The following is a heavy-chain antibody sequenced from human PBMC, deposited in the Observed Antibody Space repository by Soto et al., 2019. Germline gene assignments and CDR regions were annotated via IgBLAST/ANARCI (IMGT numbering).Heavy chain of an antibody. CDR3: ARSNWNALKTFDY. CDR2: INHSGST. V-gene: IGHV4-34*01. Sequence: SETLSLTCAVYGGSFSGYYWSWIRQPPGKGLEWIGEINHSGSTNYNPSLKSRVTISVDTSKNQFSLKLSSVTAADTAVYYCARSNWNALKTFDYWGQGTLVTVSS. J-gene: IGHJ4*02. CDR1: GGSFSGYY. D-gene: IGHD1-1*01.